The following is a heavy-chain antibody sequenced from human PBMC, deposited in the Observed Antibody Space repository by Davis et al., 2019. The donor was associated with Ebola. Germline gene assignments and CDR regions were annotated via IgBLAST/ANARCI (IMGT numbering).Heavy chain of an antibody. J-gene: IGHJ4*02. CDR3: ARASFGYNSGWYADY. Sequence: ASVKVSCKASGFILTNYAIPWVRQAPGQRLEWMRWVHGGNGNTKYSQRFQGRVTITTDTSASTVYLDLTSLRSDDTAVFYCARASFGYNSGWYADYWGPGSLVTVSS. V-gene: IGHV1-3*01. D-gene: IGHD6-19*01. CDR1: GFILTNYA. CDR2: VHGGNGNT.